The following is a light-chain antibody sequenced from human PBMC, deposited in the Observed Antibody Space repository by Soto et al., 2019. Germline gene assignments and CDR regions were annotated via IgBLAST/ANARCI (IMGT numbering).Light chain of an antibody. J-gene: IGLJ1*01. CDR3: SSYTGSIYV. CDR2: EVN. V-gene: IGLV2-14*01. Sequence: QSALTQPASVSGSPGQSITISCTGASSDVGSYNYVSWYQQHPGKGPKLMIFEVNNRPSGVSDRFSGSKSGNTASLTISGLQAEDEADYYCSSYTGSIYVFGNGTKLTVL. CDR1: SSDVGSYNY.